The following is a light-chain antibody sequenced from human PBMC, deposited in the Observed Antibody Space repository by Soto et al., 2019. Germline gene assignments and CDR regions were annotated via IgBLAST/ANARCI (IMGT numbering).Light chain of an antibody. Sequence: QSVLTQPPSVSDAPRQRVTISCSGSSSNIGNNAVNWYQQLPGKAPKLLIYYDDLKPSGVSDRFSGSKSGTSASLAISGLQSEDEADYYCAAWDDRLNGPVFGGGTKLTVL. CDR1: SSNIGNNA. CDR2: YDD. CDR3: AAWDDRLNGPV. V-gene: IGLV1-36*01. J-gene: IGLJ3*02.